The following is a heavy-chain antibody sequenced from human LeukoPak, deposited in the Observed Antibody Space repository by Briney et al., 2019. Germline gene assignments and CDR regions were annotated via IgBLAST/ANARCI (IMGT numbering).Heavy chain of an antibody. CDR2: INPNSGGT. CDR3: ARGKTMVYCGGDCYRFDN. V-gene: IGHV1-2*02. J-gene: IGHJ4*02. D-gene: IGHD2-21*02. CDR1: GYTFTDYY. Sequence: ASVKVSCKASGYTFTDYYMHWVRQAPGQGLEWMGWINPNSGGTSYAQRFQGRVTMTRDTSISTVYMELSRLLSGDTAVYYCARGKTMVYCGGDCYRFDNWGQGTLVTVSS.